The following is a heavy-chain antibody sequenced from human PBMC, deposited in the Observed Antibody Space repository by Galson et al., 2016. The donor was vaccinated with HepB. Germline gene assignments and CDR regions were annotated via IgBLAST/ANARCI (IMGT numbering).Heavy chain of an antibody. Sequence: SLRLSCAAFGFTLRNYALSWVRRAPGKGLEWVSHIDGPTPNTHYADSVRGRFSIYRDNSRDTLYLQMDSLTAEDSAIYYCTTWLSHHFDYWGQGTRVTVSS. CDR1: GFTLRNYA. CDR3: TTWLSHHFDY. J-gene: IGHJ4*02. V-gene: IGHV3-23*01. D-gene: IGHD6-19*01. CDR2: IDGPTPNT.